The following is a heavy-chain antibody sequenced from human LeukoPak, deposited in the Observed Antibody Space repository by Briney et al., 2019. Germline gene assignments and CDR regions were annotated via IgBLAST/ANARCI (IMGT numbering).Heavy chain of an antibody. Sequence: PGGSLRLSCAASGFTFSSYNMNWVRQAPGKGLEWVSTVSSTSGFLHYADSVKGRFTISRDNAQDSVYLEMSSLRVEDTAVYSFARSRPYLGSGPNCSDPGGKGTLVIVSS. CDR1: GFTFSSYN. CDR2: VSSTSGFL. J-gene: IGHJ5*02. D-gene: IGHD3-10*01. CDR3: ARSRPYLGSGPNCSDP. V-gene: IGHV3-21*06.